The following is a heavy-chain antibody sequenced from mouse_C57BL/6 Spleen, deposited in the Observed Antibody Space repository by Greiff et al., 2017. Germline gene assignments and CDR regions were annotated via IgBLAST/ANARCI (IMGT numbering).Heavy chain of an antibody. Sequence: QVQLKQPGAELVKPGASVKLSCKASGYTFTSYWMQWVKQRPGQGLEWIGEIDPSDSYPNYNQKFKGKATLTVDTSSSTAYMQLSSLTSEDSAVYYCARGDYGTGGFAYWGQGTLVTVSA. CDR1: GYTFTSYW. D-gene: IGHD2-1*01. V-gene: IGHV1-50*01. CDR3: ARGDYGTGGFAY. J-gene: IGHJ3*01. CDR2: IDPSDSYP.